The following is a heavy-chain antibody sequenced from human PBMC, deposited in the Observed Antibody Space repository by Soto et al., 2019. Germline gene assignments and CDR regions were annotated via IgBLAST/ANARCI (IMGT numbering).Heavy chain of an antibody. CDR3: ARDGDGSKSYWYFDL. Sequence: SVKVSCKASGGTFSSYAISWVRQAPGQGLEWMGGVIPIFGTANYAQKFQGRVTITADESTSTAYMELSSLRSEDTAVYYCARDGDGSKSYWYFDLWGRGTLVTVSS. CDR1: GGTFSSYA. CDR2: VIPIFGTA. V-gene: IGHV1-69*13. J-gene: IGHJ2*01. D-gene: IGHD1-26*01.